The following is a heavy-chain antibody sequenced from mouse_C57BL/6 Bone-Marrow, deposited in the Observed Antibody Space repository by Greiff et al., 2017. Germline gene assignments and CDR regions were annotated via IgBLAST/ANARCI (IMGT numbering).Heavy chain of an antibody. Sequence: VQLQQSGAELVRPGASVKLSCTASGFNIKDDYIHWVKQRPEQGLEWIGWIDPEIGDTEYASKFQGKAPITSDTSSNTADLQLSSLTSEDTAVYYCSSLDGNYFDFWGQGTPLTVAS. CDR1: GFNIKDDY. V-gene: IGHV14-4*01. CDR2: IDPEIGDT. CDR3: SSLDGNYFDF. D-gene: IGHD2-1*01. J-gene: IGHJ2*01.